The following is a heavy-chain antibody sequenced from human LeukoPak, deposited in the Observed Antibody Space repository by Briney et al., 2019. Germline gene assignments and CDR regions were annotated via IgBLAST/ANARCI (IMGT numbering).Heavy chain of an antibody. CDR2: IYYSGST. D-gene: IGHD6-13*01. J-gene: IGHJ6*02. V-gene: IGHV4-59*12. CDR3: ARDTATYSSSWYPTYYYYYYGMDV. CDR1: GGSISSYY. Sequence: SETLSLTCTVSGGSISSYYWSWIRQPPGKGLEWIGYIYYSGSTNYNPSLKSRVTISVDTSKNQFSLKLSSVTAADTAVYYCARDTATYSSSWYPTYYYYYYGMDVWGQGTTVTVSS.